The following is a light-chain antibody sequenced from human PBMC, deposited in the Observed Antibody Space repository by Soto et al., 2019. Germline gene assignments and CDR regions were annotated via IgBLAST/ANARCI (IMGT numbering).Light chain of an antibody. V-gene: IGKV3-15*01. CDR3: NQYNNWFPFS. CDR2: DAS. J-gene: IGKJ4*02. CDR1: QSVNTM. Sequence: EIVMTQSPGTLSVSPGDRVTLSCRASQSVNTMLAWYQQKLGQAPRLLITDASTRASGVPARFTGSGSGTEFTLSISSLQSEDFATYYCNQYNNWFPFSFGGGTKVEIK.